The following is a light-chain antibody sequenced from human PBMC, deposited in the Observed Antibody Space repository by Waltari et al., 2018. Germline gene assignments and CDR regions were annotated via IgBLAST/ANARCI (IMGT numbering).Light chain of an antibody. J-gene: IGKJ4*01. Sequence: IQLTQSPSSLSASVGDRVTITCRASQGISSYLAWYQQKPGKAPKLLIYKASSLQSGVPSRFSGCGSGTEFTLTISSLQPEDFAVYYCQQCNSYPLTFGGGTKVEIK. CDR3: QQCNSYPLT. CDR2: KAS. CDR1: QGISSY. V-gene: IGKV1-13*02.